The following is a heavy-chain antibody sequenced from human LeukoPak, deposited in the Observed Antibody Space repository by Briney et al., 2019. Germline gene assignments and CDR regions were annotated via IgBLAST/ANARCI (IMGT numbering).Heavy chain of an antibody. CDR3: ARGPSEEERFDP. CDR2: IYYSGST. Sequence: PSETLSLTCTVSGGSISSGDYYWSWIRQPPGKGLEWIGYIYYSGSTYYNPSLKSRVTISVDTSKNQFSLKLSSVTAADTAVYYCARGPSEEERFDPWGQGTLVTVSS. J-gene: IGHJ5*02. CDR1: GGSISSGDYY. V-gene: IGHV4-30-4*08. D-gene: IGHD6-6*01.